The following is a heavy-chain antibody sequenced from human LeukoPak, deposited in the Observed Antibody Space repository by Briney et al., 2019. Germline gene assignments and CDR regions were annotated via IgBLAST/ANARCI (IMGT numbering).Heavy chain of an antibody. D-gene: IGHD3-22*01. CDR3: ARATSGYYHDY. V-gene: IGHV3-74*01. CDR1: GFTFSSYW. J-gene: IGHJ4*02. CDR2: INSDGSST. Sequence: GGSLRLSCAASGFTFSSYWMHWVRQAPGKGLVWVSRINSDGSSTSYADSVKGRFTISRDNAKNTLYLQMNSLRAEDTAVYYCARATSGYYHDYWGQGTLVTVSS.